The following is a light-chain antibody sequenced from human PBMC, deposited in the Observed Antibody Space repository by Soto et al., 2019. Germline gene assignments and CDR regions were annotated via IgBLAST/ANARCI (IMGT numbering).Light chain of an antibody. CDR3: QQYNSFSKT. CDR2: AAS. CDR1: QSIGYW. Sequence: DIQMTQSPSRLSASAGDGVTSTCRASQSIGYWLAWYQQKPGKAPNLLIYAASTLETGVPSRFSGSGFGTEFTLTIASLQPDDSASYYCQQYNSFSKTFGRGTKVDIK. J-gene: IGKJ1*01. V-gene: IGKV1-5*01.